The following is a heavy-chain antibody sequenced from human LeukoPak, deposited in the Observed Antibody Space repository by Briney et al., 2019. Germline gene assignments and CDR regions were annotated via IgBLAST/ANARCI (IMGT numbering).Heavy chain of an antibody. CDR2: INHSGST. J-gene: IGHJ6*03. V-gene: IGHV4-34*01. CDR1: GGSFSGYY. Sequence: PSETLSLTCAVYGGSFSGYYWSWIRQPPGKGLEWIGEINHSGSTNYNPSLKSRVTISVDTSKNQFSLKLSSVTAADTAVYYYARGFYGSSPAIDAPTGAYYYYMDVWGKGTTVTVSS. D-gene: IGHD3-10*01. CDR3: ARGFYGSSPAIDAPTGAYYYYMDV.